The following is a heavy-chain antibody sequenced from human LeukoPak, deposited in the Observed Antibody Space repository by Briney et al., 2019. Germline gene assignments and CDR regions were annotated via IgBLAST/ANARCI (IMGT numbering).Heavy chain of an antibody. CDR3: ASPITIRES. CDR2: ISGSGGST. V-gene: IGHV3-23*01. J-gene: IGHJ4*02. CDR1: GFTFSSYG. Sequence: GGSLRLSCAASGFTFSSYGMSWVRQAPGRGLEWVSAISGSGGSTYYADSVKGRFTISRDNAKNSLYLQMNSLRAEDTAVYYCASPITIRESWGQGTLVTVSS. D-gene: IGHD3-10*01.